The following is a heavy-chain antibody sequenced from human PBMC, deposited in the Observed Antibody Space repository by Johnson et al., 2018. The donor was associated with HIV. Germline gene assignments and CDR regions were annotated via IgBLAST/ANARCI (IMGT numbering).Heavy chain of an antibody. V-gene: IGHV3-20*04. J-gene: IGHJ3*02. D-gene: IGHD1-26*01. CDR3: AKDLFTEREDDAFDI. CDR2: ITWNGGST. Sequence: VQLVESGGGLVQPGGSLRLSCAASGFTFDDYGMSWVLQAPGKGLEWVSGITWNGGSTGYAASVKGRFIISRYNAKNSLYLQMNSLRAEDTALYYCAKDLFTEREDDAFDIWGQGTMVTVSS. CDR1: GFTFDDYG.